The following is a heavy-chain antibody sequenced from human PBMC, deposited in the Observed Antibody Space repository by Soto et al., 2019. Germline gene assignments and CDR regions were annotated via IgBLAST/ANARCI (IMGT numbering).Heavy chain of an antibody. V-gene: IGHV1-2*02. CDR1: GYTFTAYY. J-gene: IGHJ6*02. Sequence: SVNVSCNASGYTFTAYYIHRARQAPGQGLEWMGWINAYNGGTNYAQKFQGRVTMTRDTSIRTAYMELSRLRSEDTAVYYCAVEPSHGKDVWAQGTTHSVTS. CDR3: AVEPSHGKDV. CDR2: INAYNGGT.